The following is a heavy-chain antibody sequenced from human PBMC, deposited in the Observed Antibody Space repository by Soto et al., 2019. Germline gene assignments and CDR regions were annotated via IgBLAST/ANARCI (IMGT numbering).Heavy chain of an antibody. CDR2: INAGDDKT. CDR3: ARDAFTMVRGVIPYFDY. V-gene: IGHV1-3*01. D-gene: IGHD3-10*01. CDR1: GYTFTSYP. J-gene: IGHJ4*02. Sequence: EASVKVSCKASGYTFTSYPMHWVRQAPGQRPEWMGWINAGDDKTHYLQKFQGRITITRDTSASTVYMELSSLRSEDTAVYYCARDAFTMVRGVIPYFDYWGQGTPVTVSS.